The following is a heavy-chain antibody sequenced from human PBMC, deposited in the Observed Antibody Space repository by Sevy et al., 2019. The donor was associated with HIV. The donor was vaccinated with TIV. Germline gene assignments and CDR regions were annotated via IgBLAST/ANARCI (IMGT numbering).Heavy chain of an antibody. J-gene: IGHJ4*02. V-gene: IGHV4-39*01. CDR3: ASKGMFSSSSRYFDY. CDR1: GGSISSSNYY. Sequence: SETLSLTCTVSGGSISSSNYYWGWIRQPPGKGLEWIGSISYSGSTDYNPSLKSRVNISVDTSKNQFSLKLSSVTAADTAVYYCASKGMFSSSSRYFDYWGQGTLVTVSS. D-gene: IGHD6-6*01. CDR2: ISYSGST.